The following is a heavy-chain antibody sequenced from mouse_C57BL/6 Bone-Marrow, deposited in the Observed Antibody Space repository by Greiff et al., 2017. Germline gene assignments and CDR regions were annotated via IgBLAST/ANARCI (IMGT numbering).Heavy chain of an antibody. Sequence: EVHLVESGGGLVQPGGSLSLSCAASGFTFTDYYMSWVRQPPGKALEWLGFIRNKANGYTTEYSASVKGRFTISRDNSQSILYLQMNALRAEDSATYYCASLAYYAMDYWGKGTSVTVSS. CDR1: GFTFTDYY. V-gene: IGHV7-3*01. CDR2: IRNKANGYTT. CDR3: ASLAYYAMDY. J-gene: IGHJ4*01.